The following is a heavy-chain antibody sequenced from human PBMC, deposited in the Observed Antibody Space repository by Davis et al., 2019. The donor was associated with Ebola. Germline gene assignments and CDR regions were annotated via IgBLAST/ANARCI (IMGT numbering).Heavy chain of an antibody. CDR3: ARRYCSGGSCYSQLDLDY. D-gene: IGHD2-15*01. CDR2: INAGNGNT. J-gene: IGHJ4*02. CDR1: GYTFTGYY. V-gene: IGHV1/OR15-3*02. Sequence: ASVKVSCKASGYTFTGYYMHWVRQAPGQRLEWMGWINAGNGNTKYSQKFQGRVTITRDTSASTAYMELRSLRSDDTAVYYCARRYCSGGSCYSQLDLDYWGQGTLVTVSS.